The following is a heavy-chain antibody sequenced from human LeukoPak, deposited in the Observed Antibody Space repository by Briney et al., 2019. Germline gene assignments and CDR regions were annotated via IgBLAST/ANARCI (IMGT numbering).Heavy chain of an antibody. CDR2: ISSSSSYI. D-gene: IGHD2-2*02. CDR3: ARELYLDY. V-gene: IGHV3-21*01. J-gene: IGHJ4*02. Sequence: GGSLRLSWAASGFTFRSFTMNWVRQAPGKGLEWVSSISSSSSYIYYADSVKGRFTISRDNAKNSLFLQMNSLRAEDTAVYYCARELYLDYWGQGTLVTVSS. CDR1: GFTFRSFT.